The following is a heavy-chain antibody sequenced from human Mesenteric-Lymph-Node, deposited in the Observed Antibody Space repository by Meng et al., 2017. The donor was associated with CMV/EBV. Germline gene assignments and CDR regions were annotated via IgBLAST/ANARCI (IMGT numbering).Heavy chain of an antibody. Sequence: GESLKISCAASGSTLSSYSMNWVRQAPGKGLEWVSSISTSSRYIYYADSVKGRFTISRDNSKNTLYLQMNSLRAEDTAVYYCARTIAARPDYYYGMDVWGQGTTVTVSS. CDR3: ARTIAARPDYYYGMDV. D-gene: IGHD6-6*01. CDR1: GSTLSSYS. J-gene: IGHJ6*02. V-gene: IGHV3-21*01. CDR2: ISTSSRYI.